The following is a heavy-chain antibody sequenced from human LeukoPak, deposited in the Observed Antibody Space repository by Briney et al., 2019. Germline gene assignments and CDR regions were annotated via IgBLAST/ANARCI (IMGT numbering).Heavy chain of an antibody. CDR2: MYSTGST. CDR1: GGSINPYY. Sequence: SETLSLTCTVSGGSINPYYWSWIRQPAGKGLEWIGRMYSTGSTHYNPSLKSRVTMSVDTSKNQFSLKLSSVTAADTAVYYCARFLTGGLFYFDYWGQGTLVTVSS. J-gene: IGHJ4*02. V-gene: IGHV4-4*07. D-gene: IGHD1-26*01. CDR3: ARFLTGGLFYFDY.